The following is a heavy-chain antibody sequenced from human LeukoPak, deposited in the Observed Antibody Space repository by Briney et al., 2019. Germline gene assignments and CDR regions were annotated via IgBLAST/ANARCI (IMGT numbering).Heavy chain of an antibody. CDR3: ARRRAAIVKWFDP. D-gene: IGHD2-2*01. CDR1: GCSISTSSYY. CDR2: IYYSGST. V-gene: IGHV4-39*01. J-gene: IGHJ5*02. Sequence: PSESLSLTCTDSGCSISTSSYYWGRIRPPPGKGLEWFWSIYYSGSTDYNPSLKSRVSISVDTAKNQFPLKLSSVTAADTAVYYCARRRAAIVKWFDPWGQGTLVTVSS.